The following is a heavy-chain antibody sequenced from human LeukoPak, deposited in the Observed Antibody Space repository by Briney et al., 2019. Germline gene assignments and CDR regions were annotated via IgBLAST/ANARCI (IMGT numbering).Heavy chain of an antibody. CDR1: GFTFSSYS. Sequence: PGGSLRLSCAASGFTFSSYSMNWVRQAPGKGLEWVSYISSSSSTVYYADSVKGRFTVSRDNAKNSLYLQMNSLRVEDTAIYYCARELLLCGGDCNDYWGQGTLVTVSS. J-gene: IGHJ4*02. D-gene: IGHD2-21*02. CDR2: ISSSSSTV. V-gene: IGHV3-48*04. CDR3: ARELLLCGGDCNDY.